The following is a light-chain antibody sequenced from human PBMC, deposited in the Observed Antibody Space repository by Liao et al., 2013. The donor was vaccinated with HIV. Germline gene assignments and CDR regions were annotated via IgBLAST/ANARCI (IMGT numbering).Light chain of an antibody. CDR1: ALPNQY. Sequence: SYELTQPPSLSVSPGQTARITCSGDALPNQYAYWYQLRPGQAPVLVTYKDSQRPSGIPVRFSGSSSGTTVTLTISGVQAEDEADYYCQTWDSSTVVFGGGTKLTVL. CDR2: KDS. CDR3: QTWDSSTVV. J-gene: IGLJ2*01. V-gene: IGLV3-25*03.